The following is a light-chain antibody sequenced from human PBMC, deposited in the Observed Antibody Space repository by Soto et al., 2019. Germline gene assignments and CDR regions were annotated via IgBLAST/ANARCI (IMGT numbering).Light chain of an antibody. CDR2: EVT. Sequence: QSALTQPPSASGSPGQSVTISCTGTSGDIGGYNYVSWYQQHPGKAPKPMIYEVTKRPSGVPDRFSGSKSSNTASLTVSGLQAEDEANYYCSSYAGSNNLVFGGGTKLTVL. CDR1: SGDIGGYNY. J-gene: IGLJ3*02. V-gene: IGLV2-8*01. CDR3: SSYAGSNNLV.